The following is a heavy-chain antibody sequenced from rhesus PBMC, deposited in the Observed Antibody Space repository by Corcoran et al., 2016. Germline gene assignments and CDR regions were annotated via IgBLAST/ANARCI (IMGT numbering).Heavy chain of an antibody. J-gene: IGHJ5-2*02. Sequence: QVQLEESGPGLVKPSETLSLTCAVSGGSISGYYWHWIRQPPGQGREWIGYIGGKSGITDDKPTSKSRVTISTETSKNQLSLRLSSVTVADTAGYYCATGGRSGLDVWGRGVLVTVSS. D-gene: IGHD1-44*02. CDR2: IGGKSGIT. CDR3: ATGGRSGLDV. CDR1: GGSISGYY. V-gene: IGHV4S5*01.